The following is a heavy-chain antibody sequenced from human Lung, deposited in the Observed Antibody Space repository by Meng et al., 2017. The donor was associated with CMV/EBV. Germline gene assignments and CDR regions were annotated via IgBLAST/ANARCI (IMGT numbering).Heavy chain of an antibody. CDR2: IICNDSGT. D-gene: IGHD2/OR15-2a*01. Sequence: GESLKISCAASGFTFEDYGMSWVRQVPGKGLEWVASIICNDSGTSYADSVKGRFIISRDNAKNSLYLQMNSLRAEDTALYYCARDSGSSEYYWANWGQGNXV. CDR3: ARDSGSSEYYWAN. J-gene: IGHJ4*02. CDR1: GFTFEDYG. V-gene: IGHV3-20*04.